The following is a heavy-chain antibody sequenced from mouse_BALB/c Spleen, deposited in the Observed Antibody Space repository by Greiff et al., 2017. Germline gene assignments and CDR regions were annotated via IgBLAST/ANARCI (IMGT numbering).Heavy chain of an antibody. V-gene: IGHV5-6-5*01. J-gene: IGHJ3*01. CDR2: ISSGGST. Sequence: DVQLVESGGGLVTPGGSLKLSCAASGFTFSSYAMSWVRQTPEKRLEWVASISSGGSTYYPDSVKGRFTISRDNARNILYLQMSSLRSEDTAMYYCARDGQFAYWGQGTLVTVSA. CDR3: ARDGQFAY. D-gene: IGHD1-1*02. CDR1: GFTFSSYA.